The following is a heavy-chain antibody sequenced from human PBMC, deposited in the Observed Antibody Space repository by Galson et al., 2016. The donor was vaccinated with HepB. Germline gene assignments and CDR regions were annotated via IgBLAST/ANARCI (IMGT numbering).Heavy chain of an antibody. V-gene: IGHV3-66*04. CDR3: AKQQAYYYFDY. Sequence: SLRLSCAASGFTVSDNYISWVRQAPGKGLEWVSVIYSGGTTYYADSVKGRFTISRDNSKNTLYLQMNSLRAEDTAVYYCAKQQAYYYFDYWGQGTLVTVSS. CDR1: GFTVSDNY. J-gene: IGHJ4*02. CDR2: IYSGGTT. D-gene: IGHD3-10*01.